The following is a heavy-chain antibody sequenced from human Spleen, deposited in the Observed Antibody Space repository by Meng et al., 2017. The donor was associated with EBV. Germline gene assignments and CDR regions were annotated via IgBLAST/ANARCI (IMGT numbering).Heavy chain of an antibody. CDR1: GFSLSTDGVA. D-gene: IGHD3-10*01. CDR3: AHKREKLLYYFDS. J-gene: IGHJ4*02. V-gene: IGHV2-5*02. Sequence: QITLNESGPSLMKPTQTVTLTCTFSGFSLSTDGVAVGWIRQPPGKALEWLAVIYWDDDRRYNPSLKSRLTITKDTSKNQVVLTMANLDPVDTATYYCAHKREKLLYYFDSWGPGTLVTVSS. CDR2: IYWDDDR.